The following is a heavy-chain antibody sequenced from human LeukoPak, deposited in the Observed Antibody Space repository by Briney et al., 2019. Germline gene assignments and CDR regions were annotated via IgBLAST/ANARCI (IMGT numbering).Heavy chain of an antibody. CDR3: YNFWSGSFI. CDR1: GFTFSSYE. Sequence: GGSLRLSCAASGFTFSSYEMNWVRQAPGKGLELVSYISTSGSAIYYADSVKGRFTISRDNAKNSLYLQMNSLRAEDTAVYYCYNFWSGSFIWGQGTMVTVSS. D-gene: IGHD3-3*01. J-gene: IGHJ3*02. CDR2: ISTSGSAI. V-gene: IGHV3-48*03.